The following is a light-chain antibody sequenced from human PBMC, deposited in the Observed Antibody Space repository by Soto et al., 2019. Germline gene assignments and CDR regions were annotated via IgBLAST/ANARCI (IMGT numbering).Light chain of an antibody. CDR2: EVN. J-gene: IGLJ3*02. Sequence: QSVLTQPPSASGSPGQSVTISCAGTSSDVGGYDYVSWYQQHPGKAPKLIIYEVNKRPSGVPDRFSGSKSANTASLTVSGLQAEDEADYYCSSYAGSNNLRMFGGGTKVTV. V-gene: IGLV2-8*01. CDR1: SSDVGGYDY. CDR3: SSYAGSNNLRM.